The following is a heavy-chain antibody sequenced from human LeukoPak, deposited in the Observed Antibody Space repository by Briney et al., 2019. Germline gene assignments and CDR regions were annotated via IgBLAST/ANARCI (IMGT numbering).Heavy chain of an antibody. Sequence: GASVKVSCKASGGTFSSYAIIWVRQAPGQGLEWMGRIIPILGIANYAQKFQGRVTITADKSTSTAYMELSSLRSEDTAVYYCAREGIAAAGAFDIWGQGTMVTVSS. J-gene: IGHJ3*02. CDR3: AREGIAAAGAFDI. CDR2: IIPILGIA. CDR1: GGTFSSYA. D-gene: IGHD6-13*01. V-gene: IGHV1-69*04.